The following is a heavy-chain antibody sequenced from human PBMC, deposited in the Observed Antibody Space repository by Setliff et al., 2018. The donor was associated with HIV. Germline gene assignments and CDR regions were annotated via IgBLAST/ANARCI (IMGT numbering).Heavy chain of an antibody. J-gene: IGHJ1*01. CDR3: ARVPTSSWYVTTQRTKEYFPH. V-gene: IGHV4-39*07. D-gene: IGHD6-13*01. CDR2: IYYSGNT. Sequence: PSETLSLTCTVSGGSIKSSSYYWGWIRQPPGKGLEWIGSIYYSGNTYYNPSLKSRVTILEDTSRNQFSLRLSSVTAADTAIYYCARVPTSSWYVTTQRTKEYFPHWGQGTLVTVSS. CDR1: GGSIKSSSYY.